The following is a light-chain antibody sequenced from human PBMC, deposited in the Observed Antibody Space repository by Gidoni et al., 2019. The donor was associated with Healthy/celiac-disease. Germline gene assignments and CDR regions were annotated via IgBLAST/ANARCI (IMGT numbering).Light chain of an antibody. CDR3: QQSYSTLYT. CDR2: AAS. CDR1: QSISSY. V-gene: IGKV1-39*01. Sequence: DIQMTQSPSSLSAYVGDRVTITCRASQSISSYLNWYQQKPGKAPKLLIYAASSLQSGVPSRFSGSGSGTDFTLTISSLQPEDFATYYCQQSYSTLYTFXQXTKLEIK. J-gene: IGKJ2*01.